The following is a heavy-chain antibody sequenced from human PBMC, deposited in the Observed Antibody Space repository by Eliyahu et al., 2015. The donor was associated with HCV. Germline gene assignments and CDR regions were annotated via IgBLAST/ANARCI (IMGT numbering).Heavy chain of an antibody. CDR1: GVSISGYY. V-gene: IGHV4-59*01. Sequence: QVQLQESGPGLVKPSETLSLTCTVSGVSISGYYWSWIRQPPGKGLEWXGYAYDIGSYNYNPSLXSRVTISVDTSKNQFSLKLSSVTAXDXAVYYCARDIAFTGWFDPWGQGTLVTVSS. D-gene: IGHD6-13*01. CDR2: AYDIGSY. CDR3: ARDIAFTGWFDP. J-gene: IGHJ5*02.